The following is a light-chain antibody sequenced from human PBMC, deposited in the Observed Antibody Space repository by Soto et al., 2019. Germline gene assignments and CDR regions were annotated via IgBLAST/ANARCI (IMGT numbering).Light chain of an antibody. CDR3: SSYTSSSTWV. J-gene: IGLJ3*02. Sequence: QSALTQPASVSGSPGQSITISCTGTSSDVGGYHYVSWYQQHPGKAPKLMIYEVSNRPSGVSNRFSGSKSGNTASLTISGLQAEGEADYYCSSYTSSSTWVFVGGTKLTVL. V-gene: IGLV2-14*01. CDR2: EVS. CDR1: SSDVGGYHY.